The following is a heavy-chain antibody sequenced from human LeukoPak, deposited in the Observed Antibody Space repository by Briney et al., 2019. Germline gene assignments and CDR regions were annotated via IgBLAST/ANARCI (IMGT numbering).Heavy chain of an antibody. D-gene: IGHD2-15*01. CDR1: GFTFSSYA. J-gene: IGHJ3*02. Sequence: GGSLRLSCAASGFTFSSYAMSWVRQAPGKGLEWVSAISGSGGSTYYADSVKGRFAISRDNSKNTLYLQMNSLRAEDTAVYYCAKWDIARGAFDIWGQGTMVTVSS. CDR3: AKWDIARGAFDI. V-gene: IGHV3-23*01. CDR2: ISGSGGST.